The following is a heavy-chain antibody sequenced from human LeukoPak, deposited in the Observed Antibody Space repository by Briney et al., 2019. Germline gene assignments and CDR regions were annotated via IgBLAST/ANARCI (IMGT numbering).Heavy chain of an antibody. Sequence: GGSLRLSCAASGFIFSSYWMNWVRQAPGKGLEWVANIKQDGGETYYVDSVKGRFTISRDNAKNSLYLQMNSLRAEDTAVYYCAKFRGFGELSYFDYWGQGTLVTVSS. CDR3: AKFRGFGELSYFDY. V-gene: IGHV3-7*01. CDR1: GFIFSSYW. J-gene: IGHJ4*02. CDR2: IKQDGGET. D-gene: IGHD3-10*01.